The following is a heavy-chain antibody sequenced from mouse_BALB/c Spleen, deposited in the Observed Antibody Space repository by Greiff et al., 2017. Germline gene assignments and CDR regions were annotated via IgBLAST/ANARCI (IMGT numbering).Heavy chain of an antibody. CDR1: GYAFSSYW. D-gene: IGHD2-1*01. J-gene: IGHJ2*01. V-gene: IGHV1-9*01. CDR3: ASRGNYNY. Sequence: VQLQQSGAELMKPGASVKISCKATGYAFSSYWIEWVKQRPGHGLEWIGEILPGSGSTNYNEKFKGKATFTADTSSNTAYMQLSSLTSEDSAVYYCASRGNYNYWGQGTTLTVSS. CDR2: ILPGSGST.